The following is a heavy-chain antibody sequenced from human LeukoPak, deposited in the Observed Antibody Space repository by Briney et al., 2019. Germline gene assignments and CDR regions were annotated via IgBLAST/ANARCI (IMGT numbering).Heavy chain of an antibody. D-gene: IGHD2-2*01. CDR3: ARAIRRLYYYYYMDV. V-gene: IGHV4-38-2*01. J-gene: IGHJ6*03. CDR2: INHSGST. CDR1: GYSISSGYY. Sequence: SETLSLTCAVSGYSISSGYYWGWIRQSPGKGLEWIGEINHSGSTNYNPSLKSRVTISVDTSKNQFSLKLSSVTAADTAVYYCARAIRRLYYYYYMDVWGKGTTVTVSS.